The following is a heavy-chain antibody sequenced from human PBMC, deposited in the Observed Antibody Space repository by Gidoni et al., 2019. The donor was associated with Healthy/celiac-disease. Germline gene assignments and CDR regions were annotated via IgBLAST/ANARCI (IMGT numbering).Heavy chain of an antibody. D-gene: IGHD6-13*01. J-gene: IGHJ4*02. V-gene: IGHV3-23*01. Sequence: EVQLLESGGGLVQPGGSLRLSCAASGFTFSSYAMSWVRPAPGKGLEWVSAISGSGGRPYYADSVKGRFTISRDNSKNTLYLKMNSLRAEDTAVYYCASSSSWLPGFDDWGQGTLVTVSS. CDR3: ASSSSWLPGFDD. CDR1: GFTFSSYA. CDR2: ISGSGGRP.